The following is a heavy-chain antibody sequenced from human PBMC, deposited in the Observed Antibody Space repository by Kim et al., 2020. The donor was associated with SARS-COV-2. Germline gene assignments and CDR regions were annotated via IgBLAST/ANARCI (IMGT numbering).Heavy chain of an antibody. J-gene: IGHJ4*02. CDR1: GGTFSSYA. Sequence: SVKVSCKASGGTFSSYAISWVRQAPGQGLEWMGGIIPIFGTANYAQKFQGRVTITADESTSTAYMELSSLRSEDTAVYYCARGMVRGVIIMYYWGQGTLVTVSS. CDR2: IIPIFGTA. D-gene: IGHD3-10*01. CDR3: ARGMVRGVIIMYY. V-gene: IGHV1-69*13.